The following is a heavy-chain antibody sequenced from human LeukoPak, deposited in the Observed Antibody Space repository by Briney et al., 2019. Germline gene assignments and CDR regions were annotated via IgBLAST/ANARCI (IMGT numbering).Heavy chain of an antibody. D-gene: IGHD1-7*01. Sequence: SETLSLTCAVYGGSFSGYYWSWIRQPPGKGLEWIGKINRSGSTNYNPSLKSRVTISVDTSKNQFSLKLSSMTAADTAVYYCARDYSQGWNYAFDFWGQGTMVTVSS. J-gene: IGHJ3*01. V-gene: IGHV4-34*01. CDR1: GGSFSGYY. CDR2: INRSGST. CDR3: ARDYSQGWNYAFDF.